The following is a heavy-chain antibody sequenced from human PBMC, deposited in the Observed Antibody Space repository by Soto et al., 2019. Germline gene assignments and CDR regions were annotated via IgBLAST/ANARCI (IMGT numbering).Heavy chain of an antibody. J-gene: IGHJ4*02. CDR3: ARGRFGDYDSDY. CDR1: GGSISSGGYY. Sequence: SETLSLTCTVSGGSISSGGYYWSWIRQHPGKGLEWIGYIYYSGSTYYNPSLKSRVTISVDTSKNQFSLKLSSVTAADTAVYYWARGRFGDYDSDYWGQGTLVTVSS. CDR2: IYYSGST. D-gene: IGHD4-17*01. V-gene: IGHV4-31*03.